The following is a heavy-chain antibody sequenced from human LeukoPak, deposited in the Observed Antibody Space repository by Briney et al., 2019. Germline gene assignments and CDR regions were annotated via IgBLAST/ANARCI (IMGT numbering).Heavy chain of an antibody. V-gene: IGHV3-21*01. D-gene: IGHD3-10*01. J-gene: IGHJ4*02. CDR1: GFIFSSYS. CDR3: ARDGYGSGRL. CDR2: ISSSRSYT. Sequence: PGGSLRLSCAASGFIFSSYSMSWVRQAPGKGLEWVSSISSSRSYTYYPDSVKGRFTISRDNAKNSLFLQMNSLRAEDTAVYYCARDGYGSGRLWGQGTLVTVSS.